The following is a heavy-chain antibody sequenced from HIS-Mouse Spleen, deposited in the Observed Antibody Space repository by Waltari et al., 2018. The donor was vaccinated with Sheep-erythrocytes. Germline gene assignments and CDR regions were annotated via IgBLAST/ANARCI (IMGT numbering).Heavy chain of an antibody. CDR2: IYPAASDT. J-gene: IGHJ3*02. V-gene: IGHV5-51*03. CDR1: GYSFTSYW. D-gene: IGHD3-3*01. Sequence: EVQLVQSGAEVKKPGESLKISCKGSGYSFTSYWIGWVRQMPGKGREWMGIIYPAASDTRYSPAFQGQVTISADKAISTAYLQWSSLKASDTAMYYCARGPVLRFLEWLPTDAFDIWGQGTMVTVSS. CDR3: ARGPVLRFLEWLPTDAFDI.